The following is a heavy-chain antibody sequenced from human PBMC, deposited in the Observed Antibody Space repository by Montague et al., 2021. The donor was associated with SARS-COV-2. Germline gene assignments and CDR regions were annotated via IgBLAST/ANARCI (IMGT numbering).Heavy chain of an antibody. CDR1: GFTFSTYN. D-gene: IGHD3-10*01. CDR2: ISSGSGAI. J-gene: IGHJ3*02. V-gene: IGHV3-48*04. CDR3: ARDQLIRGVPAFDM. Sequence: SLRLSCAASGFTFSTYNTNWVRQIPGKGLEWLSYISSGSGAIFYADAVKGRFTVSRDNAKSSLFLQMNSLRAEDTAVYYCARDQLIRGVPAFDMWGQGTMVTVSS.